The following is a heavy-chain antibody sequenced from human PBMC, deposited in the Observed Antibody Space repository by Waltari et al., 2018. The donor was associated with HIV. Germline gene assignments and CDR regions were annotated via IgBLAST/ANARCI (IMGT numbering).Heavy chain of an antibody. V-gene: IGHV4-34*01. J-gene: IGHJ6*02. Sequence: QAQLRQWGAGLLKHSETLSLTCAAHGGSFIRSSWLWIRQPQGWGLEGIGEINHSGSTNYNPSLKSRVTISVDTSKNQFSLKLTSVTAADTAVFYCARARLVSRGQYCSTTSCLPHYYYYYGMDVWGQGTTVTVSS. D-gene: IGHD2-2*01. CDR2: INHSGST. CDR1: GGSFIRSS. CDR3: ARARLVSRGQYCSTTSCLPHYYYYYGMDV.